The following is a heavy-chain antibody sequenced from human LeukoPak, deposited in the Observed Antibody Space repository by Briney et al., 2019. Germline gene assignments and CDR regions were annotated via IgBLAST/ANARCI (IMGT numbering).Heavy chain of an antibody. V-gene: IGHV4-39*07. CDR1: GGSISSSSYY. D-gene: IGHD6-6*01. CDR2: IYYSGST. J-gene: IGHJ6*03. CDR3: ARDTHNSSSSGYYYYYMNV. Sequence: SETLSLTCNVSGGSISSSSYYWDWIRQPPVKGLEWIGSIYYSGSTYYNPSLKSRVTISIDTSKNQFSLRLSSVTAADTAVYYCARDTHNSSSSGYYYYYMNVWGKGTTVTVSS.